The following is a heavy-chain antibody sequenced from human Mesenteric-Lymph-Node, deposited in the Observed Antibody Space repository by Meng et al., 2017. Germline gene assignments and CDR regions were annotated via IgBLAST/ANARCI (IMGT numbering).Heavy chain of an antibody. CDR2: IYYSGST. V-gene: IGHV4-38-2*02. CDR3: FIRDLLDY. Sequence: SETLSLTCTVSGYSISSGYYWGWIRQPPGKGLEWIGSIYYSGSTYYNPSLKSRVTISVDTSKNQFSLKLSSVTAADTAVYYCFIRDLLDYWGQGTLVTVSS. J-gene: IGHJ4*02. D-gene: IGHD3-10*01. CDR1: GYSISSGYY.